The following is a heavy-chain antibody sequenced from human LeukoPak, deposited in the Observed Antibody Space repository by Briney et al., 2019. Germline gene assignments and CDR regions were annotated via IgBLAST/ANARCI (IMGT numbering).Heavy chain of an antibody. Sequence: GGSLRLSCAASEFTFSDHYMDWVRQAPGKGLEWVSAISGSGGSTYYADSVKGRFTISRDNSKNTLYLQMNSLRAEDTAVYYCAKALSIAVAGMGFDYWGQGTLVTVSS. CDR2: ISGSGGST. D-gene: IGHD6-19*01. CDR3: AKALSIAVAGMGFDY. J-gene: IGHJ4*02. CDR1: EFTFSDHY. V-gene: IGHV3-23*01.